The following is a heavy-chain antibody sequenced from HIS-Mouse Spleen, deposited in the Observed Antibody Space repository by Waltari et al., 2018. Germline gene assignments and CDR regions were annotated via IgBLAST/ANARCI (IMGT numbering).Heavy chain of an antibody. CDR1: GFPFSSYA. CDR3: ARVLDSGSYEIGY. CDR2: ISYDGSNK. V-gene: IGHV3-30*04. J-gene: IGHJ4*02. D-gene: IGHD1-26*01. Sequence: QVQLVESGGGVVQPGRSLRLSWAASGFPFSSYAMHWVRQAPGKGLEWVAVISYDGSNKYYADSVKGRFTISRDNSKNTLYLQMNSLRAEDTAVYYCARVLDSGSYEIGYWGQGTLVTVSS.